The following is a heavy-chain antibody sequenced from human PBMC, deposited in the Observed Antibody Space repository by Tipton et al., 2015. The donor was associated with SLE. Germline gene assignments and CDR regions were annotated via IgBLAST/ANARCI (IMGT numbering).Heavy chain of an antibody. Sequence: SLRLSCAASGFTFSNYPMHWVRQAPGKGLEWMALISYHGYNQYYSDSVKGRFTISRDDSKNMLDLEMNSLRVDDTAVYYCVARVDWYFDLWGRGTLVTVSS. V-gene: IGHV3-30*04. J-gene: IGHJ2*01. CDR2: ISYHGYNQ. D-gene: IGHD6-6*01. CDR1: GFTFSNYP. CDR3: VARVDWYFDL.